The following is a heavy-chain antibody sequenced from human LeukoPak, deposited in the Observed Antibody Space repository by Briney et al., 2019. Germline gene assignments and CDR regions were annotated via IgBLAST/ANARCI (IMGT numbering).Heavy chain of an antibody. CDR3: ARDLDGYRGFDY. D-gene: IGHD2-15*01. CDR1: GFTVSSNY. Sequence: GGSLRLSCAASGFTVSSNYMSWFRQAPGEGLEWVAVIYHGGSTFYAGSVKGRFTISRDKSKNTPYLQMKSLRDEHTDVYYCARDLDGYRGFDYWGQGTMVTVSS. CDR2: IYHGGST. J-gene: IGHJ4*02. V-gene: IGHV3-66*01.